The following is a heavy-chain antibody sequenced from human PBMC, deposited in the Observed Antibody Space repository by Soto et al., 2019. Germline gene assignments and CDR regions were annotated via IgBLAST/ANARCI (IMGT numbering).Heavy chain of an antibody. Sequence: ASVKVSCKVSGYTLTELSMHWVRQAPGKGLEWMGGFDPEDGETIYAQKFQGRVTMTEDTSTDTAYMELSSLRSEDTAVYYCATLPRSGYDTDAFDIWGQGTMVTVSS. V-gene: IGHV1-24*01. CDR2: FDPEDGET. D-gene: IGHD5-12*01. CDR3: ATLPRSGYDTDAFDI. J-gene: IGHJ3*02. CDR1: GYTLTELS.